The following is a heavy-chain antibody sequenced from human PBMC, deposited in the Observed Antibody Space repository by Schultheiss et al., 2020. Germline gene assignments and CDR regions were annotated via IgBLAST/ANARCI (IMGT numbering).Heavy chain of an antibody. CDR2: INHSGST. D-gene: IGHD3-22*01. V-gene: IGHV4-34*01. CDR1: GGSFSGYY. Sequence: SATLSLTCAVYGGSFSGYYWSWIRQPPGKGLEWIGEINHSGSTNYNPSLKSRVTISVDTSKNQFSLKLSSVTAADTAVYYCARDSSYYDSSGYYSYGMDVWGPGTMVTVAS. CDR3: ARDSSYYDSSGYYSYGMDV. J-gene: IGHJ6*02.